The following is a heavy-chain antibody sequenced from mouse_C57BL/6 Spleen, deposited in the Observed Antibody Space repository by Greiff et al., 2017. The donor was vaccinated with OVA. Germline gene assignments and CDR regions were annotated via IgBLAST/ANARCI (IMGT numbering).Heavy chain of an antibody. V-gene: IGHV5-9*01. D-gene: IGHD2-2*01. CDR1: GFTFSSYT. Sequence: EVQVVESGGGLVKPGGSLKLSCAASGFTFSSYTMSWVRQTPEKRLEWVATISGGGGNTYYPDRVKGRFTISRDNAKNTLYLQLSSLRSEDTALYYCARRGGYGYDVYYFDYWGQGTTLTVSS. CDR2: ISGGGGNT. CDR3: ARRGGYGYDVYYFDY. J-gene: IGHJ2*01.